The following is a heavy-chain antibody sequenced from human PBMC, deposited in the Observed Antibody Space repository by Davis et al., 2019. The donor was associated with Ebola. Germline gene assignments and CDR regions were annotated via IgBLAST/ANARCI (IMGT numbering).Heavy chain of an antibody. Sequence: PGGSLRLSCAASGFTFSSYAMSWVRQAPGKGLEWVSAISGSGGSIYYADSVKGRFTISRDNAKNSLYLQMNSLRAEDTAVYYCARPISSSSGWYYAFDIWGQGTMVTVSS. J-gene: IGHJ3*02. CDR3: ARPISSSSGWYYAFDI. V-gene: IGHV3-23*01. CDR1: GFTFSSYA. D-gene: IGHD6-19*01. CDR2: ISGSGGSI.